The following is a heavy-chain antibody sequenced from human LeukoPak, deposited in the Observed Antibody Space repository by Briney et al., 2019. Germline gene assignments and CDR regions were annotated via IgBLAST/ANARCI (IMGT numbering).Heavy chain of an antibody. Sequence: GESLKISCKGSGYSFTSYWIGWARQMPGKGLEWMGIIYPGDSDTRYSPSFQGQVTISADKSISTAYLQWSSLKASDTAMYYCARGGYSGYDGNWFDPWGQGTLVTVSS. CDR2: IYPGDSDT. CDR1: GYSFTSYW. J-gene: IGHJ5*02. V-gene: IGHV5-51*01. D-gene: IGHD5-12*01. CDR3: ARGGYSGYDGNWFDP.